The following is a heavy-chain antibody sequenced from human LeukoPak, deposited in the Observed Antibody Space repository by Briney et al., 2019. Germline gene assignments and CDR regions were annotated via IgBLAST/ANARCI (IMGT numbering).Heavy chain of an antibody. CDR2: ISSSSSYI. D-gene: IGHD2-2*02. V-gene: IGHV3-21*01. J-gene: IGHJ6*02. Sequence: PGGSLRLSCAASGFTFSSYSMNWVRQAPGKGLKWVSSISSSSSYIYYADSVKGRFTISRDNAKNSLYLQMNSLRAEDTAVYYCASKFVVVPAAIGYYYYGMDVWGQGTTVTVSS. CDR3: ASKFVVVPAAIGYYYYGMDV. CDR1: GFTFSSYS.